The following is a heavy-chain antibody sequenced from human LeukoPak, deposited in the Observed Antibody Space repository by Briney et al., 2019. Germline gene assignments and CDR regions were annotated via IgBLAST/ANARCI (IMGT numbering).Heavy chain of an antibody. CDR1: GGSISSYY. D-gene: IGHD6-19*01. CDR2: IYTSGST. Sequence: SETLSLTCTVSGGSISSYYWSWIRQPAGKGLEWIGRIYTSGSTNYNPSLKSRVTMSVDTSRNQFSLKLSSVTAADTAVYYCARRRDSSGWSEEYYFDYWGQGTLVTVSS. V-gene: IGHV4-4*07. J-gene: IGHJ4*02. CDR3: ARRRDSSGWSEEYYFDY.